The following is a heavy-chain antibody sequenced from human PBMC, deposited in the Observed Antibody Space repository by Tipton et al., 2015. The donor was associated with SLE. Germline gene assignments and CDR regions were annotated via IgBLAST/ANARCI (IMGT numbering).Heavy chain of an antibody. CDR2: IYTDGSRT. CDR3: ARGESSGYYVDY. J-gene: IGHJ4*01. Sequence: SLRLSCAASGFTFSSYWMHWVRPAPGKGLVWVSRIYTDGSRTHYADSVRGRFTISRDNAKNTLYLQMNSLRAEDTAAYYCARGESSGYYVDYWGHGTLVTVSS. CDR1: GFTFSSYW. D-gene: IGHD3-22*01. V-gene: IGHV3-74*01.